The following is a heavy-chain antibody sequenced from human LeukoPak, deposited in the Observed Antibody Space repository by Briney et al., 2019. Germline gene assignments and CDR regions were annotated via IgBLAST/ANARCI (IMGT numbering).Heavy chain of an antibody. CDR3: AGDTWDHVICVPGDY. Sequence: GGSLMLTSAACGFTCICSHRSGGLQAPGKGLEWVSAISGSGGSTYYADSVKGRFTISRDTAKDSLYLQMNSLRDEDRAMNYCAGDTWDHVICVPGDYWGQGTLVTVSS. J-gene: IGHJ4*02. CDR1: GFTCICSH. CDR2: ISGSGGST. D-gene: IGHD1-26*01. V-gene: IGHV3-11*04.